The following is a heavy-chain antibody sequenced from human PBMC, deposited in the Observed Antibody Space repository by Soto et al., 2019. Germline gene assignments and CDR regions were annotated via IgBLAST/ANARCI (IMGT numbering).Heavy chain of an antibody. Sequence: QVQLQESGPGLVKPSQTLSLTCTVSGGSISNGGYYWSWIRQHPGKGLEWIWYIYNSGSTYYNPSLKSRITISANTSKNQFSLKVSSVTAADTAVYYCARSSRSYFEYWGQGTLVTVSS. CDR1: GGSISNGGYY. CDR2: IYNSGST. V-gene: IGHV4-31*03. J-gene: IGHJ4*02. CDR3: ARSSRSYFEY.